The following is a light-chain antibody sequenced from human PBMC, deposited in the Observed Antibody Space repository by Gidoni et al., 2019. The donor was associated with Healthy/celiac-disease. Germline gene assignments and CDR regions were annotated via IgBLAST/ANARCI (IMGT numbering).Light chain of an antibody. V-gene: IGLV3-19*01. Sequence: SSELTQYPAVSVALGQTVRITCQGDSLRSYYASWYQQKPGQAPVLVIYGKNNRPSGIPDRFSGSSSGNTASLTITRAQAEDEADYYCNSRDSSGNHLVFGGGTKLTVL. CDR1: SLRSYY. CDR3: NSRDSSGNHLV. CDR2: GKN. J-gene: IGLJ2*01.